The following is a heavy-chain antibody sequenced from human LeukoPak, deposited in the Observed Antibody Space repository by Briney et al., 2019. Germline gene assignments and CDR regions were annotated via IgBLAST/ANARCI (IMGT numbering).Heavy chain of an antibody. V-gene: IGHV4-31*03. J-gene: IGHJ4*02. CDR3: ARASGIVVVPATPSNFDY. D-gene: IGHD2-2*01. CDR2: IYYSGST. CDR1: GGSISSGGYY. Sequence: SQTLSLTCTVSGGSISSGGYYWSWIRQHPGTGLEWIGYIYYSGSTYYNPSLKSRVTISVDTSKNQFSLKLSSVTAADTAVYYCARASGIVVVPATPSNFDYWGQGTLVTVSS.